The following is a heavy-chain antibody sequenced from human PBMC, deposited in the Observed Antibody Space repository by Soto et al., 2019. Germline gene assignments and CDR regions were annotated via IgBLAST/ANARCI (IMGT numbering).Heavy chain of an antibody. CDR3: AKITSDFWSGYFFDY. V-gene: IGHV3-23*01. Sequence: GGSLRLSCAASGFTFSSYAMSWVRQAPGKGLEWVSAISGSGGSTYYADSVKGRLTISRDNSKNTVYLQMNSLSAEDTAVYYCAKITSDFWSGYFFDYVGQGTRVTVSS. J-gene: IGHJ4*02. CDR2: ISGSGGST. D-gene: IGHD3-3*01. CDR1: GFTFSSYA.